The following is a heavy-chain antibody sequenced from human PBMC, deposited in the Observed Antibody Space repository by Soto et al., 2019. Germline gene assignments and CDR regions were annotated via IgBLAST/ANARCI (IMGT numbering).Heavy chain of an antibody. CDR2: IYPGDSDS. D-gene: IGHD6-13*01. Sequence: GECLTISCKVSGYRFTSYWIGWVRQMPGKGLEWMGIIYPGDSDSRYSPSFQGQVTISADKSISTAYLQWSSLKASDTAMYYCARSPYSSWSYYYGMDVWGQGTTVTVSS. CDR3: ARSPYSSWSYYYGMDV. V-gene: IGHV5-51*01. CDR1: GYRFTSYW. J-gene: IGHJ6*01.